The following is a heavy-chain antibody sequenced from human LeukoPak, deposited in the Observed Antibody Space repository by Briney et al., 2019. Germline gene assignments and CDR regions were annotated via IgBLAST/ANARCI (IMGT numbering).Heavy chain of an antibody. D-gene: IGHD3-22*01. CDR1: GFTFSSYA. CDR3: AKSSYYYDSSGYLGY. V-gene: IGHV3-23*01. J-gene: IGHJ4*02. CDR2: ISGSGGST. Sequence: GGSLRLSCAASGFTFSSYAMSWVRQAPGKGLEWVSAISGSGGSTYYADSVKGQFTISRDNSKNTLYLQMNSLRAEDTAVYYCAKSSYYYDSSGYLGYWGQGTLVTVSS.